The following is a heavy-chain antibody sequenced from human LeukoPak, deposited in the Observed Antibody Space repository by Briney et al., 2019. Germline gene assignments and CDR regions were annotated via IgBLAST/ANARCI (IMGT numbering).Heavy chain of an antibody. J-gene: IGHJ4*02. CDR3: ARDRGSSGWYRLFDY. V-gene: IGHV3-33*01. CDR1: GFTFSSYG. D-gene: IGHD6-19*01. CDR2: IWYEGSNK. Sequence: PGGSLRLSCAASGFTFSSYGMHWVRQAPGKGLEWVAVIWYEGSNKYYADSVKGRFTISRDNSKNTLYLQMNSLRAKDTAVYYCARDRGSSGWYRLFDYWGQGTLVTVSS.